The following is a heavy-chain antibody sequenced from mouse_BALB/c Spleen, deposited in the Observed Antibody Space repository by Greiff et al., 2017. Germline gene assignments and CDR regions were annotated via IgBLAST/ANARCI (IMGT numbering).Heavy chain of an antibody. Sequence: EVQLQQSGPGLVKPSQSLSLTCSVTGYSITSGYYWNWLRQFPGNKLEWMGYISYDGSNNYNPSLKNRISITRDTSKNQFFLKLNSVTTEDTATYYCARERGNYGFAYWGQGTLVTVSA. J-gene: IGHJ3*01. CDR3: ARERGNYGFAY. D-gene: IGHD2-1*01. CDR2: ISYDGSN. CDR1: GYSITSGYY. V-gene: IGHV3-6*02.